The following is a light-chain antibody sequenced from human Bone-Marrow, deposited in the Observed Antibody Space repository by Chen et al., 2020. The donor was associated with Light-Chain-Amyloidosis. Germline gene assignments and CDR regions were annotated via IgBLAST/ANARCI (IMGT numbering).Light chain of an antibody. CDR3: QSADSSGTYEVI. Sequence: SYELTQPPSVSLSPGQTARITCSGDALPTKYAYWYKKKPGPAPVLVIHRDTERPAGISELFSGSGSGTTATLTISGGQAEDEADYHCQSADSSGTYEVIFGGGTKLTVL. V-gene: IGLV3-25*03. CDR1: ALPTKY. CDR2: RDT. J-gene: IGLJ2*01.